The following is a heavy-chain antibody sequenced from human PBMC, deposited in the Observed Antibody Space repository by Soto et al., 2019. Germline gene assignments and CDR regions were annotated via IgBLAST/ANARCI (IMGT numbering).Heavy chain of an antibody. Sequence: QVQLVQSGAEVKKPGASVKVSCKASGYTFTSYGISWVRQAPGQGLEWMGWISAYNGNTNYAQKLQGRGTMTTDTSTSTAYMELRSLRSDDTAVYYCARDHLETTYGIVVVTGRFDPWGQATQVTASS. V-gene: IGHV1-18*01. CDR1: GYTFTSYG. CDR2: ISAYNGNT. D-gene: IGHD2-21*02. CDR3: ARDHLETTYGIVVVTGRFDP. J-gene: IGHJ5*02.